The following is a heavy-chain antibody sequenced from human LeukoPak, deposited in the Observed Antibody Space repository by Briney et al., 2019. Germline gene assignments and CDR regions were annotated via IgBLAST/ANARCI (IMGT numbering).Heavy chain of an antibody. CDR1: GFTFSSYA. V-gene: IGHV3-7*01. CDR3: AREWEYYDILTNHYYMDV. D-gene: IGHD3-9*01. CDR2: IKQDGSEK. Sequence: PGGSLRLSCAASGFTFSSYAMSWVRQAPGKGLEWVANIKQDGSEKYYVDSVKGRFTISRDNAKNSLYLQMNSLRAEDTAVYYCAREWEYYDILTNHYYMDVWGKGTTVTVSS. J-gene: IGHJ6*03.